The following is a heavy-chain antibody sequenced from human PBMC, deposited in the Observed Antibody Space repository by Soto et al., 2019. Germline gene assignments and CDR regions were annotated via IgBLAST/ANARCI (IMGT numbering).Heavy chain of an antibody. CDR1: GFTFTSSA. Sequence: SVKVSSKASGFTFTSSAMQWVRQARGQRLEWIGWIVVGSGNTNYAQKFQERVTITRDMSTSTAYMELSSLRSEDTAVYYCAAVSFGGAPDAFDIWGQGTMVNVSS. J-gene: IGHJ3*02. CDR2: IVVGSGNT. D-gene: IGHD3-16*01. V-gene: IGHV1-58*02. CDR3: AAVSFGGAPDAFDI.